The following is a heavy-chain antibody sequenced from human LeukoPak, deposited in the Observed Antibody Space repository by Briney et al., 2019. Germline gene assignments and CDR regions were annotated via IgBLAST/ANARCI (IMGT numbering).Heavy chain of an antibody. V-gene: IGHV3-9*01. D-gene: IGHD3-10*01. CDR2: ISWNSDNI. Sequence: HPGGSLRLSCAASGFTFDGYGMHWIRQAPGKGLEWVSGISWNSDNIGYADSVKGRFTISRDNAKNSLYVQMNSLRAEDTALYYCAKDMFPRQWFGDSNDAFDIWGQGTMVTVSS. CDR1: GFTFDGYG. CDR3: AKDMFPRQWFGDSNDAFDI. J-gene: IGHJ3*02.